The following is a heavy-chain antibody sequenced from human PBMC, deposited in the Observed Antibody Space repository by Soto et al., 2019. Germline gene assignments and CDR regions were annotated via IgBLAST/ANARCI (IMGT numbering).Heavy chain of an antibody. CDR2: ISGSGGST. CDR3: AKDLEVRGDSDY. CDR1: GFTFSSYA. D-gene: IGHD3-10*01. V-gene: IGHV3-23*01. Sequence: HPGGSLRLSCAASGFTFSSYAMSWVRQAPGKGLEWVSAISGSGGSTYYADSVKGRFTISRDNSKNTLYLQMNSLRAEDTAVYYCAKDLEVRGDSDYWGQGTLVTVSS. J-gene: IGHJ4*02.